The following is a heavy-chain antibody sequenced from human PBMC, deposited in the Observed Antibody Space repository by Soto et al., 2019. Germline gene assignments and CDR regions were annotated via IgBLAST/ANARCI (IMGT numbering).Heavy chain of an antibody. CDR2: INPNSGGT. CDR3: ASQYSSSSGSDYYYGMDV. D-gene: IGHD6-13*01. CDR1: GYTFTGYY. J-gene: IGHJ6*02. Sequence: ASVKVSCKASGYTFTGYYMHWVRQAPGQGLEWMGWINPNSGGTNYAQKFQGRVTMTRDTFISTAYMELSRLRSDDTAVYYCASQYSSSSGSDYYYGMDVWGQGXTVTVYS. V-gene: IGHV1-2*02.